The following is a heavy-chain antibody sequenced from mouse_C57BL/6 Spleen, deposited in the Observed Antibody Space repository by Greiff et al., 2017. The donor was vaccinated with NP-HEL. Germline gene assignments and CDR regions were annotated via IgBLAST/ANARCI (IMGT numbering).Heavy chain of an antibody. CDR2: IYPGDGDT. V-gene: IGHV1-82*01. D-gene: IGHD1-1*01. J-gene: IGHJ2*01. CDR3: ARRRYYGSTLDY. CDR1: GYAFSSSW. Sequence: QVQLQQSGPELVKPGASVKISCKASGYAFSSSWMNWVKQRPGKGLEWIGRIYPGDGDTNYNGKFKGKATLTADKSSSTAYMQLSSLTSEDSAVYFCARRRYYGSTLDYWGQGTTLTVSS.